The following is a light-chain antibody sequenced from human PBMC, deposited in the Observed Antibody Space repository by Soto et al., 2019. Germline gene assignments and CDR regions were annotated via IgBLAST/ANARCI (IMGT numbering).Light chain of an antibody. V-gene: IGKV1-5*03. CDR2: KAS. Sequence: DIQMTQSPSTLSASVGDRVTITCRASQSLNIWLAWYQQKPGKAPKLLSSKASSVESGVPSRFSGSGSGTEFTLTISSLQPDDFATYYCQQYKAYSYTFGQGTKLEMK. J-gene: IGKJ2*01. CDR1: QSLNIW. CDR3: QQYKAYSYT.